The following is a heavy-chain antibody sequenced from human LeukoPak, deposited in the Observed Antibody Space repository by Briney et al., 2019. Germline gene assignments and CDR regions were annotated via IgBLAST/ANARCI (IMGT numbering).Heavy chain of an antibody. CDR1: GFTFSTYW. J-gene: IGHJ4*02. V-gene: IGHV3-74*01. D-gene: IGHD7-27*01. CDR3: AGELGSGY. CDR2: INTDGRGT. Sequence: GGSLRLSCAASGFTFSTYWMPWVRQAPGKGLVWVSRINTDGRGTSYADSVKGRFTVSRDNAKSTLYLQMNSLRAEDTAVYYCAGELGSGYWGQGTLVTVSS.